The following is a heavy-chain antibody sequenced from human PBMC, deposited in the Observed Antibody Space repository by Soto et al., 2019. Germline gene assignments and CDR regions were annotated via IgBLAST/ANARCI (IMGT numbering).Heavy chain of an antibody. D-gene: IGHD2-2*01. CDR2: INHSGST. CDR3: ARGPPYCSSTSCYVRYYYYGMDV. V-gene: IGHV4-34*01. J-gene: IGHJ6*02. Sequence: RIIQTQGKGLEWIGEINHSGSTNYNPSLKSRVTISVDTSKNQFSLKLSSVTAADTAVYYCARGPPYCSSTSCYVRYYYYGMDVWGQGTTVTVSS.